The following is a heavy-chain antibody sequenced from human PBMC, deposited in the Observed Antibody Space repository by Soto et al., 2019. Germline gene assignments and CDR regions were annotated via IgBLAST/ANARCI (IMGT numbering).Heavy chain of an antibody. CDR2: INYSGST. Sequence: SETLSLTCAVYGGSFSGYYWSWIRQPPGKGLEWIGEINYSGSTNYNPSLKSRVTISVDTSRDQFSLKLSSVTAADTAVYYCATQIAVTGGYFDYWGQGMLVTVSS. D-gene: IGHD6-19*01. J-gene: IGHJ4*02. CDR1: GGSFSGYY. CDR3: ATQIAVTGGYFDY. V-gene: IGHV4-34*01.